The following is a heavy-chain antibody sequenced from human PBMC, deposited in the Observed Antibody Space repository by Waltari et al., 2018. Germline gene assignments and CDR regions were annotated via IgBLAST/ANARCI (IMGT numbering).Heavy chain of an antibody. D-gene: IGHD1-26*01. CDR3: GRWTSGSPDV. CDR1: GFTFSDHY. V-gene: IGHV3-72*01. CDR2: TKNKRNGYTT. J-gene: IGHJ4*02. Sequence: EVHLVESGGGLVQPGGSLRLSCAASGFTFSDHYMDWVRQAPGKGLESVGRTKNKRNGYTTEYAASVRGRFTISRDESENSVYLQMNSLKTEDTAVYFCGRWTSGSPDVWGQGTLVTVSS.